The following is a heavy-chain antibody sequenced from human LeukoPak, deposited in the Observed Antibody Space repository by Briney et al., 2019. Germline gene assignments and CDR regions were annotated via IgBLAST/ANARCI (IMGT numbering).Heavy chain of an antibody. CDR3: ARGKAGYGSAFDI. Sequence: SETLSLTCTVSGGSISNYYWNWIRQPPGKGLEWIGYIYYSGSTNYNPSLKSRVTISVDTSKNQFSLKLSSVTAADTAVYYCARGKAGYGSAFDIWGQGTMVTVSS. CDR1: GGSISNYY. V-gene: IGHV4-59*01. J-gene: IGHJ3*02. D-gene: IGHD3-10*01. CDR2: IYYSGST.